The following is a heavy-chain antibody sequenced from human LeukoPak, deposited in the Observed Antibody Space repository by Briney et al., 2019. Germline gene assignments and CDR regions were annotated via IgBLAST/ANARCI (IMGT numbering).Heavy chain of an antibody. J-gene: IGHJ4*02. CDR3: ARRGYCSGVNCYSFDY. Sequence: PSETLSLTCTVSGGSISSSSYYWGWIRQPPGKGLEWIGSIYYSGSTYYNPSLKSRVTISVDTSKNQFSLKLSSVTAADTAVYYCARRGYCSGVNCYSFDYWGQGTLVTVSS. CDR1: GGSISSSSYY. D-gene: IGHD2-15*01. CDR2: IYYSGST. V-gene: IGHV4-39*01.